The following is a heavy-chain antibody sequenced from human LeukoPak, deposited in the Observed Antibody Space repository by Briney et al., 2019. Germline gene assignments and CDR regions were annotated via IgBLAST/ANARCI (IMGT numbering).Heavy chain of an antibody. J-gene: IGHJ4*02. CDR2: IIPIFGTA. V-gene: IGHV1-69*13. Sequence: ASVKVSCKASGGTFSSYAISWVRQAPGQGLEWMGGIIPIFGTANYAQKFQGRVTITADESTSTAYMELSSLRSEDTAAYYCARDWVGALDYWGQGTLVTVSS. CDR1: GGTFSSYA. CDR3: ARDWVGALDY. D-gene: IGHD1-26*01.